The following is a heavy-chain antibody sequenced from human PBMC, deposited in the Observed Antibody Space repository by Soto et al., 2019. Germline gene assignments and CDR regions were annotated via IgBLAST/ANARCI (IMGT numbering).Heavy chain of an antibody. Sequence: GGAVEVSCKASGYTFTREGFSWGGQAPGQGREWMGWISAYNGNTNYAQKLQGRVTMTTDTSTSTAYMELRSLRSDDTAVYYCAREGGTIVYFDYWGQGTLVTVSS. CDR2: ISAYNGNT. CDR1: GYTFTREG. V-gene: IGHV1-18*01. J-gene: IGHJ4*02. D-gene: IGHD2-15*01. CDR3: AREGGTIVYFDY.